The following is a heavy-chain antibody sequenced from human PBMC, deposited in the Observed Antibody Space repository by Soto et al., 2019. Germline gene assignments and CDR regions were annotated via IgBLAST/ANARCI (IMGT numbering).Heavy chain of an antibody. CDR3: ARDRYCSGGSCYKGSAFDI. CDR2: ISAYNGNT. V-gene: IGHV1-18*01. D-gene: IGHD2-15*01. Sequence: ASVKVSCKASGYTFTSYGISWVRQAPGQGLEWMGWISAYNGNTNYAQKLQGRVTMTTDTSTSTAYMELRSLRSDDTAVYYCARDRYCSGGSCYKGSAFDIWGQGTMVTV. J-gene: IGHJ3*02. CDR1: GYTFTSYG.